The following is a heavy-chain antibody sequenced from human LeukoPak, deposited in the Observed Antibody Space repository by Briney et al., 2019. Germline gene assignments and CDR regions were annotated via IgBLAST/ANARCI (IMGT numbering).Heavy chain of an antibody. V-gene: IGHV3-15*01. CDR3: TTDYGSGSYRYFNY. CDR2: IKSKTDGGTT. J-gene: IGHJ4*02. CDR1: GFTFSNAW. Sequence: GGSLRLSCAASGFTFSNAWMCWVRQTPGKGLEWVGRIKSKTDGGTTDYVAPVKGRFTISRDDSKNTLYLQMNSLKSEDTAVYYCTTDYGSGSYRYFNYWGQGTLVTVSS. D-gene: IGHD3-10*01.